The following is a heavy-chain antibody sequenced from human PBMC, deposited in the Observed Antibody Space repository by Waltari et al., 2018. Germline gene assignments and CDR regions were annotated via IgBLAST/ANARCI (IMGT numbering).Heavy chain of an antibody. V-gene: IGHV3-21*01. CDR1: GFTFSNYN. Sequence: EVQLVESGGGLVKPGGSLRLSCVASGFTFSNYNLNWVRQAPGKGMGWVSSISSSSSYIYYADSVKGRFTISRDNAKNSLYLQMNSLRAEDTAVYYCARGEVGATTEYYFDYWGQGTLVTVSS. D-gene: IGHD1-26*01. CDR2: ISSSSSYI. J-gene: IGHJ4*02. CDR3: ARGEVGATTEYYFDY.